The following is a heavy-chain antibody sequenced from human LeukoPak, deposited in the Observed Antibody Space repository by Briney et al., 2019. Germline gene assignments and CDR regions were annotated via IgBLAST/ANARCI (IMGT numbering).Heavy chain of an antibody. Sequence: GGSLRLSCAASGFTFSSYWMHWVRQAPGKGLVWVSRINSDGSWTGYADSVKGRFTISKDNAKNTVYLQMNNLRAEDTAVYYCVSFYETYWGRGTLVTVSS. CDR3: VSFYETY. J-gene: IGHJ4*02. V-gene: IGHV3-74*01. CDR2: INSDGSWT. D-gene: IGHD2-2*01. CDR1: GFTFSSYW.